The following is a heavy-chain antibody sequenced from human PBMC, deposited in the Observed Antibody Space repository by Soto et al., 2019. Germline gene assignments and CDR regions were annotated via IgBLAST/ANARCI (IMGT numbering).Heavy chain of an antibody. V-gene: IGHV3-7*01. CDR2: IRQDGSEI. Sequence: EVQLVESGGGLVQPGGSLRLSCAASGFTISPYWMSWVRQLPGKGLEWMANIRQDGSEIYYADSVNGRFTISRDNGKNSLYLQMNSLRGEETGVYFLARTGRRDNWSMDVWGQGTTVTVSS. CDR3: ARTGRRDNWSMDV. D-gene: IGHD1-1*01. CDR1: GFTISPYW. J-gene: IGHJ6*02.